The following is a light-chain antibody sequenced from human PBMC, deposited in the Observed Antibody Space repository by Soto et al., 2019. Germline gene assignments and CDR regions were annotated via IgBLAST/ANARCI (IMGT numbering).Light chain of an antibody. Sequence: EIGLSQSPGTLSLSTGERATLSCRASQSVSNNYLAWYQQKPGQAPRLLIYGASNRATGIPDRFSGSGSGTDFTLAISRLEHEDFAVYYCQQYGSSGTFGQGTKVDIK. CDR3: QQYGSSGT. V-gene: IGKV3-20*01. J-gene: IGKJ1*01. CDR2: GAS. CDR1: QSVSNNY.